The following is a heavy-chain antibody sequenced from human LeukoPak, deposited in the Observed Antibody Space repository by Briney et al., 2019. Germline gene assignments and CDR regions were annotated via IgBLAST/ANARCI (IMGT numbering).Heavy chain of an antibody. D-gene: IGHD3-22*01. CDR1: GGSISSYY. CDR3: ARAHSGVYYDSSGYYYGIGAFDI. J-gene: IGHJ3*02. V-gene: IGHV3-11*01. CDR2: ISSSGSTI. Sequence: PSETLSLTCTVSGGSISSYYWSWIRQAPGKGLEWVSYISSSGSTIYYADSVKGRFTISRDNAKNSLYLQMNSLRAEDTAVYYCARAHSGVYYDSSGYYYGIGAFDIWGQGTMVTVSS.